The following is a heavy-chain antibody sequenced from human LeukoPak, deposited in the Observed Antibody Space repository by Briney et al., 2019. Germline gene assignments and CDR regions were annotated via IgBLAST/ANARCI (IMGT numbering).Heavy chain of an antibody. J-gene: IGHJ4*02. CDR2: IYYSGST. CDR3: ARAGHCGGDCYPFDY. V-gene: IGHV4-59*13. CDR1: GASISGYY. D-gene: IGHD2-21*02. Sequence: SETLSLTCTFSGASISGYYCSWIRQPPGKGLEWIAHIYYSGSTYYSPSLKSRVTISLDTSKNKCSLKLTSVTAADTAAYYCARAGHCGGDCYPFDYWGQGTLVTVSS.